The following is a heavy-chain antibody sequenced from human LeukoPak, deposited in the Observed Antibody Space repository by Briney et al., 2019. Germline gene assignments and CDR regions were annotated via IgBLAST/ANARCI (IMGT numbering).Heavy chain of an antibody. D-gene: IGHD7-27*01. CDR3: ARDGDGTFDY. V-gene: IGHV1-18*01. Sequence: ASVKVSCKASGYTFTGYGLSWVRQAPGQGLEWMGWISAYTGDTNYARKVQGRVTLTTDTSTSTAYMELRSLRSDDTAVYYCARDGDGTFDYWGQGTLVTVSS. CDR1: GYTFTGYG. J-gene: IGHJ4*02. CDR2: ISAYTGDT.